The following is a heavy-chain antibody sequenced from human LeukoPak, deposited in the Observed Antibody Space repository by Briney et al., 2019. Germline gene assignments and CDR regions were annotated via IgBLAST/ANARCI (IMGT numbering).Heavy chain of an antibody. J-gene: IGHJ4*02. CDR2: ISGSGGST. Sequence: PGGSLRLSCAASGFTFSSYAMSWVRQAPGKGLEWVSGISGSGGSTCYADSVKGRFTISRDNSKNTLYLQMNSLRAEDTAVYYCAKARDPWNYATFDCWGQGTLVTVSS. D-gene: IGHD1-7*01. CDR1: GFTFSSYA. V-gene: IGHV3-23*01. CDR3: AKARDPWNYATFDC.